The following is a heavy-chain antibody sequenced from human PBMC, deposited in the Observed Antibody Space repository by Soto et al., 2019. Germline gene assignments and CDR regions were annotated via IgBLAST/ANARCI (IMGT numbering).Heavy chain of an antibody. J-gene: IGHJ3*02. Sequence: SETLSLTCTVSGGSISSSSYYWGWIRQPPGKGLEWIGSIFYSGSTYYNPSLKSRVTISVDTSKNQFSLKLSSVTAADTAMYYCARRYGSAFDIWGQGTMVTVSS. V-gene: IGHV4-39*01. CDR1: GGSISSSSYY. CDR2: IFYSGST. CDR3: ARRYGSAFDI. D-gene: IGHD3-10*01.